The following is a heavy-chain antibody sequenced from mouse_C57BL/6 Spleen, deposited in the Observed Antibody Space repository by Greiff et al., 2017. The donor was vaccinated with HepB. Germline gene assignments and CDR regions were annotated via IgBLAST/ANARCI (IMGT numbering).Heavy chain of an antibody. J-gene: IGHJ1*03. CDR3: ARHFHWYFDV. CDR1: GIDFSRYW. CDR2: INPDSSTI. V-gene: IGHV4-1*01. Sequence: SAAGIDFSRYWMSWVRRAPGKGLEWIGEINPDSSTINYAPSLKDKFIIPRDNSKNTLYLQMSKVRSEDTALYYCARHFHWYFDVWGTGTTVTVSS.